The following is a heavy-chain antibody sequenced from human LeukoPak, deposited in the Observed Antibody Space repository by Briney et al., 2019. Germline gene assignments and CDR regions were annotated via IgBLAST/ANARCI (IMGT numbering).Heavy chain of an antibody. J-gene: IGHJ1*01. V-gene: IGHV4-34*01. CDR1: GGSFSGYY. D-gene: IGHD2-15*01. CDR2: INHSGST. CDR3: ARGRYCSGGSCYQQGRGRYFQH. Sequence: TSETLSLTCAVYGGSFSGYYWSWIRQPPGKGLEWIGEINHSGSTNYNPSLKSRVTISVDTSKNQFSLKLSSVTAADTAVYYCARGRYCSGGSCYQQGRGRYFQHWGQGTLVTVSS.